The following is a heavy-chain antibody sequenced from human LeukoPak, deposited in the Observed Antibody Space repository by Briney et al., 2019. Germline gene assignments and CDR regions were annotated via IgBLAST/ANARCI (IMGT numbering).Heavy chain of an antibody. Sequence: KPSETLSLTCAVSGASISGSYWSWIRQPPGKGLEWIGYMYYSGITNSSPSLKSRVTISLDTSKNQFSLRLRSVTAADTAVYYCVRHPDSVAGFDSWGQGALVSVSS. CDR3: VRHPDSVAGFDS. CDR2: MYYSGIT. D-gene: IGHD3-16*01. CDR1: GASISGSY. J-gene: IGHJ4*02. V-gene: IGHV4-59*08.